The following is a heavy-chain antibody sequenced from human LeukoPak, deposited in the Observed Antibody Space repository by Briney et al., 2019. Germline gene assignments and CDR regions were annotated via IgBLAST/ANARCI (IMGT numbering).Heavy chain of an antibody. J-gene: IGHJ4*02. Sequence: ASVKVSCKASRYTLTDYHMITVRPAPGQGLEWMAWMKPNNNGINYAQEFQGRVTVTRDTSISTAYMELSSLRSDDTAMYYCARDPVDGYSHYDYWGQGTLVTVSS. CDR2: MKPNNNGI. D-gene: IGHD5-24*01. CDR3: ARDPVDGYSHYDY. CDR1: RYTLTDYH. V-gene: IGHV1-2*02.